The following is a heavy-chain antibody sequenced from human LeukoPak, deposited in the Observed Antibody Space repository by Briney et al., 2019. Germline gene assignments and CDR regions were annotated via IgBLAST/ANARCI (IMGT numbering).Heavy chain of an antibody. CDR2: IYYSGST. J-gene: IGHJ4*02. CDR3: ARIGGDLRVLMDY. D-gene: IGHD3-10*01. CDR1: GGSISSSSYY. Sequence: SETLSLTCTVSGGSISSSSYYWGGIRQPPGKGLEWSGSIYYSGSTYYNPSLKSRVTISVDTSKNQFSLKLSSVTAADTAVYYCARIGGDLRVLMDYWGQGTLVTVSS. V-gene: IGHV4-39*07.